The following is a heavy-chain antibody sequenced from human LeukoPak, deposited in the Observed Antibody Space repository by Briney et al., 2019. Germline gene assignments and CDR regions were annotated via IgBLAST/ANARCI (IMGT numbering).Heavy chain of an antibody. Sequence: PGGSLRLSCAASGFTLSSYAMSWVRQAPGKGLEWVSAISGSGGSTYYADSVKGRFTISRDNSKNTLYLQMNSLRAEDTAVYYCAKGRQLWGTFDYWGQGTLVTVSS. CDR3: AKGRQLWGTFDY. J-gene: IGHJ4*02. CDR1: GFTLSSYA. CDR2: ISGSGGST. D-gene: IGHD5-18*01. V-gene: IGHV3-23*01.